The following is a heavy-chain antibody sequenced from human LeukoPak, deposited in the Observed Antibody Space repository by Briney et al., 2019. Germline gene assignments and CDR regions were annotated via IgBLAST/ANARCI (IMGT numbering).Heavy chain of an antibody. V-gene: IGHV3-48*02. CDR3: ARDITLTRGGRSDY. D-gene: IGHD3-10*01. CDR2: ISGTSHTI. Sequence: GGSLRLSCAASGFTFASYTMIWVRQAPGKGLEWVSCISGTSHTIYYADSVKGRFTISRDNAKNSLFLQMNSLRDEDTAVYYCARDITLTRGGRSDYWGQGTLVTVSA. CDR1: GFTFASYT. J-gene: IGHJ4*02.